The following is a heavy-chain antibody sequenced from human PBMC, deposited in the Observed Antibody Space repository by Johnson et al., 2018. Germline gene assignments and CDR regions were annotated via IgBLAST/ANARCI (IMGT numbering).Heavy chain of an antibody. J-gene: IGHJ3*02. Sequence: QVQLVESGGGVVQPGRSLRLSCAASGFSFINYGIHWVRQAPGKGLEWVAVISYDGSDKYSADSVKGRFTISRDNSKNTLYLQMNSLRTEDTAVYYCAKSRGGYSFGNAFDIWGQGTMVTVSS. CDR3: AKSRGGYSFGNAFDI. D-gene: IGHD5-18*01. CDR2: ISYDGSDK. CDR1: GFSFINYG. V-gene: IGHV3-30*18.